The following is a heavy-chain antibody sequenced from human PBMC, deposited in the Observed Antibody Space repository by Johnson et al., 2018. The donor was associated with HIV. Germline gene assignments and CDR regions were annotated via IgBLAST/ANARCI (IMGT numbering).Heavy chain of an antibody. CDR2: ARNEANSYTI. V-gene: IGHV3-72*01. J-gene: IGHJ3*01. D-gene: IGHD5/OR15-5a*01. CDR1: GFSFDDYA. CDR3: ARGYGVYATSFDV. Sequence: MQLVESGGGLVQPGRSLRLSCAASGFSFDDYAMHWVRQAPGRGLEWLGRARNEANSYTIEYAASVRGRFSISRDHSKNSVFLQMNGLKTEDTAVYYCARGYGVYATSFDVWGQGTVVAVSS.